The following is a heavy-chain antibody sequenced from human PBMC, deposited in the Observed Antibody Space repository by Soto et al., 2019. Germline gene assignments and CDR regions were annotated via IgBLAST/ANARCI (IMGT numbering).Heavy chain of an antibody. Sequence: SETLSLTCAVYGGSFSGYYWSWIRQPPGKGLEWIGEINHSGSTNYNPSLKSRVTISVDTSKNQFSLKLSSVTAADTAVYYCAMRTSTIFGVVIQGYFDYWGQGTLVTVS. CDR3: AMRTSTIFGVVIQGYFDY. CDR1: GGSFSGYY. D-gene: IGHD3-3*01. V-gene: IGHV4-34*01. CDR2: INHSGST. J-gene: IGHJ4*02.